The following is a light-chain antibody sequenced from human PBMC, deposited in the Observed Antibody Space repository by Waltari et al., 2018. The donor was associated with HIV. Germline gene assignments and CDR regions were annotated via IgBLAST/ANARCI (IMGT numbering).Light chain of an antibody. CDR3: AVWQDNLSAV. CDR1: PYDLGANS. CDR2: RSD. Sequence: QSALTQPPSVSGAPGPKVTIPCSGGPYDLGANSASWYQRLSGQAPKLLISRSDFRPSSVPSRFSASKSDTSATLVINGLRSEDEGEYVCAVWQDNLSAVFGGGTKVTVL. V-gene: IGLV1-47*01. J-gene: IGLJ2*01.